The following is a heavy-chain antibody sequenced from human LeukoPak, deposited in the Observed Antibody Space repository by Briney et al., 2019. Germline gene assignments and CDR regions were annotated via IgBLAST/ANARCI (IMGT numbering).Heavy chain of an antibody. CDR1: GGSISSGSYY. Sequence: PAETLSLTCNVSGGSISSGSYYWAWLRQSPEKGLEWIASIYYSGSTHYNPSLRSRATISRDTSKNQFSLKLSSVSAADTAVYFCARWYEYWDQGTLVTVSS. CDR2: IYYSGST. CDR3: ARWYEY. V-gene: IGHV4-39*01. J-gene: IGHJ4*02. D-gene: IGHD4-23*01.